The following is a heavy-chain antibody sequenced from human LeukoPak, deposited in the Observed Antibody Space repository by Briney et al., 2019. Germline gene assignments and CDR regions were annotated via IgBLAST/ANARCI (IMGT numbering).Heavy chain of an antibody. Sequence: GESLQISCEGSGYSFTNYCIAWVRQMPGKGLGWMGIIYPGDSDTRYSPSFQGQVTISADKSISTAYPQWSSLKASAPAIYYCTRRGSTLNWFDPWGQGTLATVSS. V-gene: IGHV5-51*01. CDR3: TRRGSTLNWFDP. CDR1: GYSFTNYC. CDR2: IYPGDSDT. D-gene: IGHD5/OR15-5a*01. J-gene: IGHJ5*02.